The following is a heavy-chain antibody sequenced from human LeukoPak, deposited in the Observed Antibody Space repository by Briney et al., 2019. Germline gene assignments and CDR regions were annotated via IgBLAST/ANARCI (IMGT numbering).Heavy chain of an antibody. J-gene: IGHJ4*02. D-gene: IGHD6-13*01. CDR3: ARGRYVTTRGGAAAGFLDY. V-gene: IGHV4-34*01. CDR2: INHGGST. Sequence: SETLSLTCAVSGGSFSGHYWNWRPQPPGKGLEWIGEINHGGSTNYNPSLKSRVTISVDTSQNQFSLRLSSVTAADTAVYYCARGRYVTTRGGAAAGFLDYWGQGTLVTVST. CDR1: GGSFSGHY.